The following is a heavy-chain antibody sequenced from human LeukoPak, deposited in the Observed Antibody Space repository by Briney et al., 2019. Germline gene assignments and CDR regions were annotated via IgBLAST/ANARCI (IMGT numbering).Heavy chain of an antibody. J-gene: IGHJ3*02. CDR3: ASRRQYCSTTSCSATFDI. D-gene: IGHD2-2*01. Sequence: ASVKVSCKASGYTFTTYAMHWVRQAPGQRLERMGWINAGNGNTKYSQKFQGRVTITRDTSASTAYMELSSLRSEDTAVYYCASRRQYCSTTSCSATFDIWGQGTMVTVSS. CDR1: GYTFTTYA. V-gene: IGHV1-3*01. CDR2: INAGNGNT.